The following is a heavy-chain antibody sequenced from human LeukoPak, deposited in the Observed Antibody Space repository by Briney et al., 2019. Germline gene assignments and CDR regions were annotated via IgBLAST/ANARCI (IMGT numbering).Heavy chain of an antibody. CDR2: VKSDGSSI. J-gene: IGHJ3*01. Sequence: GGSLRLSRAASGFTFSSHWMHWVRQAPGKGLVWVSRVKSDGSSINYADSVKGRFTISRDNAKNTLLLQMNSLRAEDTAVYYCARGGSPPEALGDTFDVWGQGTLVTVSS. CDR3: ARGGSPPEALGDTFDV. CDR1: GFTFSSHW. V-gene: IGHV3-74*01. D-gene: IGHD1-26*01.